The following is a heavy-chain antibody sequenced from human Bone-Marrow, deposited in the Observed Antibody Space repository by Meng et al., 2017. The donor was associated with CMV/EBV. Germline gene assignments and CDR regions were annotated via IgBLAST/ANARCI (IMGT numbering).Heavy chain of an antibody. Sequence: GESLKISCAASGFSFSKYRMNWVRQAPGKGLEWVSSISSSSNYIYYADSVKGRFTISRDNAKNSLYLQMNSLRAEDTAVYYCARVSYYDFWSGYYGGPYFDYWGQGTLVTVSS. CDR1: GFSFSKYR. J-gene: IGHJ4*02. CDR3: ARVSYYDFWSGYYGGPYFDY. D-gene: IGHD3-3*01. CDR2: ISSSSNYI. V-gene: IGHV3-21*01.